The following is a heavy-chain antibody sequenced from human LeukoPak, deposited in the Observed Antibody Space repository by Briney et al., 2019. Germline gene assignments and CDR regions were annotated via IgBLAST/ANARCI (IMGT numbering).Heavy chain of an antibody. D-gene: IGHD3-22*01. CDR3: ARVHYYYDSSGYYRVFDY. CDR1: GYTFTDYY. CDR2: ISAYNGNT. V-gene: IGHV1-18*04. Sequence: ASVKVSCKASGYTFTDYYMHWVRQAPGQGLEWMGWISAYNGNTNYAQKLQGRVTMTTDTSTSTAYMELRSLRSDDTAVYYCARVHYYYDSSGYYRVFDYWGQGTLVTVSS. J-gene: IGHJ4*02.